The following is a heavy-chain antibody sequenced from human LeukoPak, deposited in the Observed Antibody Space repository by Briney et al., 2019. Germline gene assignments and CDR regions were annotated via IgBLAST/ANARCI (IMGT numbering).Heavy chain of an antibody. J-gene: IGHJ4*02. D-gene: IGHD1-1*01. Sequence: SETLSLTCAVYGGSFSGYYWSWIQQPPGKGLEWIGYIYYSGSTNYNPSLKSRVTISVDTSKNQFSLKLSSVTAADTAVYYCAREDWNDGQVDYWGQGTLVTVSS. V-gene: IGHV4-59*01. CDR1: GGSFSGYY. CDR3: AREDWNDGQVDY. CDR2: IYYSGST.